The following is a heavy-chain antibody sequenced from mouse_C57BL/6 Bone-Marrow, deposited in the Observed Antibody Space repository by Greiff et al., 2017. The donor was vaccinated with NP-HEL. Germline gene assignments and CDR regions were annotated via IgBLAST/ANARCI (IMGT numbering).Heavy chain of an antibody. CDR3: ARGRYYYGSSPYWYFDV. D-gene: IGHD1-1*01. Sequence: QVQLQQSGAELVKPGASVKMSCKASGYTFTTYPIEWMKQNHGKSLEWIGNFHPYNDDTKYNEKFKGKATLTVEKSSSTFYLELSRLTSDDSAVYYCARGRYYYGSSPYWYFDVWGTGTTVTVSS. V-gene: IGHV1-47*01. J-gene: IGHJ1*03. CDR1: GYTFTTYP. CDR2: FHPYNDDT.